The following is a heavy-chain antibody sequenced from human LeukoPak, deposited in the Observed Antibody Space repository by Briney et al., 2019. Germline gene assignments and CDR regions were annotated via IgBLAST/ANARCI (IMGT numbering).Heavy chain of an antibody. CDR2: TYYRSKRLN. CDR3: ARGGLGATLGDFHY. V-gene: IGHV6-1*01. Sequence: SQTLSLTCALSGDSVSNNSVAWNWPRHSPSRGLEWLGTTYYRSKRLNDYPLSVNSRISIEPDTSKNQFSLQLNSVTPEDTAVYYCARGGLGATLGDFHYWGQGTLVTVSS. J-gene: IGHJ4*02. CDR1: GDSVSNNSVA.